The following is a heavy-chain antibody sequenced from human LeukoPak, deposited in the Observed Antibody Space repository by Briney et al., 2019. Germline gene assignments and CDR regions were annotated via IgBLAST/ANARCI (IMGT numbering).Heavy chain of an antibody. D-gene: IGHD2-8*01. CDR3: ALHTRDCSDDVCSSLVFDY. V-gene: IGHV3-53*01. CDR2: IYSGGTM. CDR1: GFIVSRDY. J-gene: IGHJ4*02. Sequence: GGSLRLSCAASGFIVSRDYISWVRQALGKGPEWVSVIYSGGTMYYADSVKGRFTISRDNSKNTVYLQMNSLRAEDTAVYYCALHTRDCSDDVCSSLVFDYWDQGTLVTVSS.